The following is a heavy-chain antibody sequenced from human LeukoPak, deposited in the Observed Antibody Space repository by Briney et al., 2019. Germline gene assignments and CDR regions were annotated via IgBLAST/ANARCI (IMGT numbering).Heavy chain of an antibody. J-gene: IGHJ4*02. CDR3: SSVNLGYFDY. D-gene: IGHD7-27*01. V-gene: IGHV1-69*01. Sequence: SVKVSCKASGGTFSSYAISWVRQAPGQGLEWMGGIIPIFGTANYAQKFQGRVTITADESTSTAYMELSSLRSEDTAVYYCSSVNLGYFDYWGQGTLATVSS. CDR2: IIPIFGTA. CDR1: GGTFSSYA.